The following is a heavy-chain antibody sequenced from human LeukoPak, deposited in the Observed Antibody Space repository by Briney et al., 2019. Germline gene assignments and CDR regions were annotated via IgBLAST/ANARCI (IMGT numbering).Heavy chain of an antibody. D-gene: IGHD3-22*01. CDR1: GFTFDDCA. V-gene: IGHV3-9*01. J-gene: IGHJ4*02. Sequence: PGGSLRLSCAASGFTFDDCAMHWVRHVPGKGLEWVSGISWNSVSIGYADSVKGRFTISRDNAKNSLYLQMNSLRAEDTAVYYCARTYDSSGYYSKDGFDYWGQGTLVTVSS. CDR3: ARTYDSSGYYSKDGFDY. CDR2: ISWNSVSI.